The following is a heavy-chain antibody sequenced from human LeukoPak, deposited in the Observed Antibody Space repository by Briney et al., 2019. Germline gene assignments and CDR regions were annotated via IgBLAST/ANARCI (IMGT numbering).Heavy chain of an antibody. CDR2: IHYSGST. CDR3: VRAKEYFDY. Sequence: SETLSLTCTVSGGSISSGGYYWSWIRQPPGKGLEWIGYIHYSGSTYYNPSLKSRVTISVHTSNNQFSLKLSSVTAADTAVYYCVRAKEYFDYWGQGTLVTVSS. CDR1: GGSISSGGYY. J-gene: IGHJ4*02. V-gene: IGHV4-30-4*01.